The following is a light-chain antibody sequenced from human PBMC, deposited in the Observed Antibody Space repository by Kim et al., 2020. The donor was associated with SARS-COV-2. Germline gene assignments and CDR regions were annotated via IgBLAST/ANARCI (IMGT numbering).Light chain of an antibody. J-gene: IGKJ4*01. CDR2: GAS. V-gene: IGKV3-15*01. CDR1: QSVSSN. Sequence: PGERATLSCRASQSVSSNLAWYQQKPGQAPRLLIYGASTRATGIPARFSGSGSGTEFTLTISSLQSEDFAVYYCQQYNNWPPQLTFGGGTKVEIK. CDR3: QQYNNWPPQLT.